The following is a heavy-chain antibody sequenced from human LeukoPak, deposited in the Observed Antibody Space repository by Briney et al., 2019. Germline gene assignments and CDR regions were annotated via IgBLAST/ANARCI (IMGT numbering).Heavy chain of an antibody. Sequence: GGSLRLSCAASVFTFSSNWMSWVRQAPGKGLEWVANIKPDGSEKYYVDSVKGRFTISRDNAKNSLYLQMNSLRADDTAVYYCAKDRGTSGECAFDIWGQGTMVTVPS. CDR1: VFTFSSNW. J-gene: IGHJ3*02. V-gene: IGHV3-7*03. D-gene: IGHD3-10*01. CDR3: AKDRGTSGECAFDI. CDR2: IKPDGSEK.